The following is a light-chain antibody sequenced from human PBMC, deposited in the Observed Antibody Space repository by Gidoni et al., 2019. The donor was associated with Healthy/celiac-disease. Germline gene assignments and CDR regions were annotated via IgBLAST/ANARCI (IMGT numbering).Light chain of an antibody. V-gene: IGKV3-20*01. CDR2: GAS. CDR1: QSVSSSY. Sequence: IVLPQSPGTLSLSPEERATLSCRASQSVSSSYLAWYQQQPGQAPRLLIYGASSRATGIPDRFSGSGSGTDFTLTISRLEPEDFAVYYCQQYGCSPRTFGQGTKVEIK. CDR3: QQYGCSPRT. J-gene: IGKJ1*01.